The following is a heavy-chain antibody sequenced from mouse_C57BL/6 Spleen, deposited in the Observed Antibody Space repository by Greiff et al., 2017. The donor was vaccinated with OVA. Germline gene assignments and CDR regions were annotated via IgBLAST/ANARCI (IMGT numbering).Heavy chain of an antibody. CDR3: TTDVNYPFAY. J-gene: IGHJ3*01. V-gene: IGHV14-4*01. CDR2: IDPENGDT. D-gene: IGHD2-1*01. CDR1: GFNIKDDY. Sequence: VQLKESGAEPVRPGASVKLSCTASGFNIKDDYMHWVKQRPEQGLEWIGWIDPENGDTEYASKFQGKATITADTSSNTAYLQLSSLTSEDTAVYYCTTDVNYPFAYWGQGTLVTVSA.